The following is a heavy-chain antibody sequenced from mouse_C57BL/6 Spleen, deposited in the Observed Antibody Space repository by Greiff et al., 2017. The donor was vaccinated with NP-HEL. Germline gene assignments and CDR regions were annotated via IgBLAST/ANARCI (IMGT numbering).Heavy chain of an antibody. Sequence: EVQGVESGGGLVKPGGSLKLSCAASGFTFSSYAMSWVRQTPEKRLEWVATISDGGSYTYYPDNVKGRFTISRDNAKNNLYLQMSHLKSEDTAMYYCARADYDYLSYYFDYWGQGTTLTVSS. CDR1: GFTFSSYA. CDR2: ISDGGSYT. D-gene: IGHD2-4*01. V-gene: IGHV5-4*01. CDR3: ARADYDYLSYYFDY. J-gene: IGHJ2*01.